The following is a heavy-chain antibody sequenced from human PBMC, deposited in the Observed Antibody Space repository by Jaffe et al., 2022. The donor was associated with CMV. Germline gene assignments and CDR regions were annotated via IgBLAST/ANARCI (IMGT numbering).Heavy chain of an antibody. D-gene: IGHD2-15*01. CDR2: IKEDGSEK. CDR3: VSGGSWFGY. V-gene: IGHV3-7*03. J-gene: IGHJ4*02. Sequence: EVQLVESGGGLVHPGGSLRLSCVVSESTLRNHWMSWVRQAPGKGPEWVANIKEDGSEKYYVDSAKGRFIVSRDNAKNSLYLQMNSLRAEDTAVYYCVSGGSWFGYWGQGTLVTVSS. CDR1: ESTLRNHW.